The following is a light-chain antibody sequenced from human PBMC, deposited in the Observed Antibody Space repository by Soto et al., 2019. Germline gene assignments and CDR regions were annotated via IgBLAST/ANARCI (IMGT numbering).Light chain of an antibody. CDR1: QSFSSSY. Sequence: EIVLTQSPGTLSLSPGERATLSCRASQSFSSSYLAWYQQKPGQAPRLLIYGASRRATGIPDRFSGSGSGTDFTLTISRLEPEDFAVYHCQQYNNWPPFTFGPGTKVD. CDR2: GAS. J-gene: IGKJ3*01. CDR3: QQYNNWPPFT. V-gene: IGKV3-20*01.